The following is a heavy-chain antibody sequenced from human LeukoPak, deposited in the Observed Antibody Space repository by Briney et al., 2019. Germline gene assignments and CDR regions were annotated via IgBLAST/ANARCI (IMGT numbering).Heavy chain of an antibody. V-gene: IGHV4-59*01. Sequence: SETLSLTCTVSGGSISSYYWSWIRQPPGKGLEGIGYIYYSGSTNYNPSLKSRVTISVDTSKNLFSLKLSSVTAADTAVYYCARTTEGYCRGGSCYYYYYYMDVWGKGTTVTVSS. J-gene: IGHJ6*03. CDR1: GGSISSYY. CDR3: ARTTEGYCRGGSCYYYYYYMDV. D-gene: IGHD2-15*01. CDR2: IYYSGST.